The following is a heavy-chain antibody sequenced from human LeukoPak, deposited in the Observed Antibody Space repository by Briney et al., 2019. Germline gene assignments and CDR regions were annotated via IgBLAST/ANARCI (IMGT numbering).Heavy chain of an antibody. CDR1: GFTFSGSA. Sequence: GGSLRLSCAASGFTFSGSAMHWVRQASGKGLEWVGRIRSKTNSYATSYAASVKGRFALSRDDSKNTAYLQMDGLKTEDTAVYYCTRYNVGFESWGQGTLVTVSS. CDR3: TRYNVGFES. CDR2: IRSKTNSYAT. D-gene: IGHD1-1*01. V-gene: IGHV3-73*01. J-gene: IGHJ4*02.